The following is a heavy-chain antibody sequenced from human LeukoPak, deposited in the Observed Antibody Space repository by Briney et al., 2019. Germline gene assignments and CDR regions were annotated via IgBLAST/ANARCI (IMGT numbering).Heavy chain of an antibody. J-gene: IGHJ4*02. CDR1: GFTFSDYY. D-gene: IGHD2-15*01. CDR2: ISSSGSTI. CDR3: ATSHAVVDSDPRYHYFDY. Sequence: GGSLRLSCAASGFTFSDYYMSWIRQAPGKGLEWVSYISSSGSTIYYADSVKGRFTISRDNAKNSLYLQMNSLRAEDTAVYYCATSHAVVDSDPRYHYFDYWGQGTLVTVSS. V-gene: IGHV3-11*01.